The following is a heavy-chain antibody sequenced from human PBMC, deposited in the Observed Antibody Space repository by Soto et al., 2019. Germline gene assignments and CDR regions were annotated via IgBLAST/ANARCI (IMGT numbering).Heavy chain of an antibody. D-gene: IGHD3-10*01. CDR1: GGSISSSSYY. CDR3: ARPYYYGSGKDV. CDR2: IYYSGST. V-gene: IGHV4-39*01. Sequence: TLSLTCTASGGSISSSSYYWGWIRQPPGKGLEWIGSIYYSGSTYYNPSLKSRVTVSVDTSKNQFSLKLSSVTAADTAVYYCARPYYYGSGKDVWGQGTTVTVSS. J-gene: IGHJ6*02.